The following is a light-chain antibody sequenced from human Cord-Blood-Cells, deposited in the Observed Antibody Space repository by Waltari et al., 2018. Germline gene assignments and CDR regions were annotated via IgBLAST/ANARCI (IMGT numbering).Light chain of an antibody. Sequence: SYVLTQPSSVSVSPGQPARITCSGDVLAKKYARWFQQKPGQAPVLVIYKDSERPSGIPARFSGSSSGTTVTLTISGAQVEDEADYYCYSAADNNWVFGGGTKLTVL. CDR3: YSAADNNWV. V-gene: IGLV3-27*01. J-gene: IGLJ3*02. CDR2: KDS. CDR1: VLAKKY.